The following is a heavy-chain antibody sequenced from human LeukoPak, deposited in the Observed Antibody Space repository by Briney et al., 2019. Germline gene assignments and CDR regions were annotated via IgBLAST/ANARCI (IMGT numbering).Heavy chain of an antibody. CDR2: INPDTGGT. CDR3: ARPRGSYSFDD. J-gene: IGHJ4*02. D-gene: IGHD1-26*01. Sequence: ASVKVSCKASGYTFTDYYMHWVRQAPGQGLEWMGWINPDTGGTNYAQKFQGRVTMTRDTSISTAYMELSGLRSDDTAVYYCARPRGSYSFDDWGQGTLVTVSS. V-gene: IGHV1-2*02. CDR1: GYTFTDYY.